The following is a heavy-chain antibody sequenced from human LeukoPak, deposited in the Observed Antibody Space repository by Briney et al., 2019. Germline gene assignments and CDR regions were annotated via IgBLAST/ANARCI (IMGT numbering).Heavy chain of an antibody. CDR1: GFTFSSYS. D-gene: IGHD3-10*01. CDR3: ARSLRVRGAINWLDP. CDR2: ISSSSTTI. J-gene: IGHJ5*02. Sequence: GGSLRLSCAASGFTFSSYSMKWVRQRPAPGKGLEWLSYISSSSTTIYYADSVKGRVTISRDNAKNSLYLQMNSLRVEDTAVYYCARSLRVRGAINWLDPWGQGTLVIVSS. V-gene: IGHV3-48*01.